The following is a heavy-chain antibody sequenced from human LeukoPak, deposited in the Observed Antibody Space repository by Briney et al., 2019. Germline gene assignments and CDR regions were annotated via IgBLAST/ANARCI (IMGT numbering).Heavy chain of an antibody. CDR1: GGSFSGYY. J-gene: IGHJ4*02. D-gene: IGHD3-10*01. V-gene: IGHV4-34*01. CDR3: ARLWFGEFWYFDY. CDR2: INHSGST. Sequence: SETLSLTCAVYGGSFSGYYWSWIRQPPGKGLEWIGEINHSGSTNYNPSLKSRVTISVDTSKNQFSLKLSSVTAADSAVYYCARLWFGEFWYFDYWGQGALVTVSS.